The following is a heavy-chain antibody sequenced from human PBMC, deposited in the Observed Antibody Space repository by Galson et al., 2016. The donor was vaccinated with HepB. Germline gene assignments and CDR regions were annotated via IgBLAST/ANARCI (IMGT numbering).Heavy chain of an antibody. J-gene: IGHJ4*02. Sequence: SLRLSCAASGFTFSSYAMNWVRQAPGKGLEWVSTISGSGFHTYYADSVKGRFTISRDNSRSTLYLQMNSLRAEDTAVYYCAKGNVLPDNWGQGTLVTVSS. CDR2: ISGSGFHT. CDR1: GFTFSSYA. CDR3: AKGNVLPDN. D-gene: IGHD3-10*02. V-gene: IGHV3-23*01.